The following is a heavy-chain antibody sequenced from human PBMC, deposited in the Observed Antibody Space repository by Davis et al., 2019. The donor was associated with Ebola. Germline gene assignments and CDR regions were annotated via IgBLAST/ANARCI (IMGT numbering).Heavy chain of an antibody. CDR1: GGSISNGDYS. J-gene: IGHJ4*02. CDR3: AKGSRSDGSCYSGSDY. V-gene: IGHV4-30-4*08. CDR2: IHHSGGT. Sequence: SETLSLTCTVSGGSISNGDYSWSWIRQPPGKGLEWIGYIHHSGGTYYNPSLKSRLTLAVETSKNQFSLNLSSVTAADTALYYCAKGSRSDGSCYSGSDYWGQGTLVTVSS. D-gene: IGHD2-15*01.